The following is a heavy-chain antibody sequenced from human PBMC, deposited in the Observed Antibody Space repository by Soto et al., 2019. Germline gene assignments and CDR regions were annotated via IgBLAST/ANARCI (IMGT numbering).Heavy chain of an antibody. CDR2: ISGSGGST. J-gene: IGHJ3*02. D-gene: IGHD1-26*01. CDR3: AKGFSGTPDAFDI. CDR1: GFTFSSYA. V-gene: IGHV3-23*01. Sequence: EVRLLESGGGLVQPGGSLRLSCAASGFTFSSYAMSWVRQAPGKGLEWVSAISGSGGSTYYADSVKGRFTISRDNSKNTLYLQMNSLRAEDTAVYYCAKGFSGTPDAFDIWGQGTMVTVSS.